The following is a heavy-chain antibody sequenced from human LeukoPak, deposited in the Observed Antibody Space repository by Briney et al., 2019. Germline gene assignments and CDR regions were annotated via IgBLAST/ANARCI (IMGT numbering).Heavy chain of an antibody. J-gene: IGHJ4*02. CDR3: AKDVGKWESPHYFDY. CDR2: ITNSGNSK. Sequence: GGSLRLSCAASEFTFSSYSMNWVRQAPGKGLEWVSYITNSGNSKSYADSVKGRFTISRDNTKNSLYLQMNGLRAEDTAVYYCAKDVGKWESPHYFDYWGQGTLVTVSS. D-gene: IGHD1-26*01. CDR1: EFTFSSYS. V-gene: IGHV3-48*01.